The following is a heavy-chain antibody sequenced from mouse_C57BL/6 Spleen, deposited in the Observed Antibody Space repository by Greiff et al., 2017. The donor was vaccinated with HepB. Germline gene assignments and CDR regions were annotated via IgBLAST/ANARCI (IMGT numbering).Heavy chain of an antibody. CDR3: ARDNYGSRGGYAMDY. CDR1: GFTFSSYA. CDR2: ISDGGSYT. D-gene: IGHD1-1*01. J-gene: IGHJ4*01. V-gene: IGHV5-4*01. Sequence: EVQVVESGGGLVKPGGSLKLSCAASGFTFSSYAMSWVRQTPEKRLEWVATISDGGSYTYYPDNVKGRFTISRDNAKNNLYLQMSHLKSEDTAMYYCARDNYGSRGGYAMDYWGQGTSVTVSS.